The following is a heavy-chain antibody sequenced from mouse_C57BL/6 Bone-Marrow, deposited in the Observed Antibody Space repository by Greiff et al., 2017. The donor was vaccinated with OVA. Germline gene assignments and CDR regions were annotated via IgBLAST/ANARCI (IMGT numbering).Heavy chain of an antibody. J-gene: IGHJ1*03. V-gene: IGHV1-81*01. CDR1: GYTFTSYG. Sequence: VQLQQSGAELARPGASVKLSCKASGYTFTSYGISWVKQRPGQGLEWIGEIYPRSGNTYYNEKFKGKATLTADKSSSTAYMELRSLTSEDSAVYFCARSTMVTTRYFDVWGTGTTVTVSS. D-gene: IGHD2-2*01. CDR2: IYPRSGNT. CDR3: ARSTMVTTRYFDV.